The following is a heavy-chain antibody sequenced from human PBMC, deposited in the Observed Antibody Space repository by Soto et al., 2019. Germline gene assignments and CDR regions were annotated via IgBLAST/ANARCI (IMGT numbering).Heavy chain of an antibody. V-gene: IGHV3-23*01. CDR2: ITGSGGST. CDR3: AKIFQTANYDVLIGYYPPDYFYYYGLDV. CDR1: GFTLSTYA. Sequence: PGGSLRLSCVASGFTLSTYAMSWVRQAPGKGLEWVSGITGSGGSTYCADSVKGRFIISRDNSKNTLYLQMNSLRADDTAVYYCAKIFQTANYDVLIGYYPPDYFYYYGLDVWGQGTTVTVSS. J-gene: IGHJ6*02. D-gene: IGHD3-9*01.